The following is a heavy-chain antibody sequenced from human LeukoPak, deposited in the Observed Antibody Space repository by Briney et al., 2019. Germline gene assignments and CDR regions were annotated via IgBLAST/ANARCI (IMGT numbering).Heavy chain of an antibody. D-gene: IGHD3-10*01. Sequence: GFSVKVSCKASGGTFSSYAISWVRQAPGQGLEWMGGIIPIFGTANYAQKFQGRVTITTDESTSTAYMELSSLRSEDTAVYYCAREIGAEGFGFDYWGQGTLVTVSS. CDR2: IIPIFGTA. J-gene: IGHJ4*02. CDR3: AREIGAEGFGFDY. CDR1: GGTFSSYA. V-gene: IGHV1-69*05.